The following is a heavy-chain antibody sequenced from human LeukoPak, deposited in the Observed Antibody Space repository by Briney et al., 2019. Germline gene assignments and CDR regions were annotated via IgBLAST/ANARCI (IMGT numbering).Heavy chain of an antibody. J-gene: IGHJ3*02. V-gene: IGHV4-30-4*08. CDR1: GGSISSGHYY. CDR3: ARVLGNSAFDI. CDR2: IFYSGST. D-gene: IGHD3-16*01. Sequence: SQTLSLTCTVSGGSISSGHYYWTWIRQRPGRGLEWIGYIFYSGSTYYNPSLKSRITISVDTSKNQFSLKLCSVTAADTAVYYCARVLGNSAFDIWGQGTMVTVS.